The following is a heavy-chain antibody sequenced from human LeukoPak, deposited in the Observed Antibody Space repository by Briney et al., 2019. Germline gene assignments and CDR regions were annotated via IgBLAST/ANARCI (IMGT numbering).Heavy chain of an antibody. D-gene: IGHD2-15*01. CDR3: VRHTRTAAF. V-gene: IGHV3-11*06. CDR2: TGGSGSDT. J-gene: IGHJ4*02. Sequence: PGGSLRLSCAASGFTFSDYYMTWIRQVPGKGLESIAYTGGSGSDTNYADSVRGRFTISRDNARSSLFLQMNSPTAEDSAVYFCVRHTRTAAFWGQGALVTVSS. CDR1: GFTFSDYY.